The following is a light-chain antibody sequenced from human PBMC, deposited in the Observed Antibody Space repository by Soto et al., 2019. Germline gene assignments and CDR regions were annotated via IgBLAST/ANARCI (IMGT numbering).Light chain of an antibody. Sequence: DLVMTQSPLSLPVSPGEPASISCRSSRSLLHSNGYNYLDWYLQKPGQSPQLLIYLGSNRASGVPARFSGSGSDTDFTLKISRVEAEDVGVYYCMQSLQAPWTFGQGSRVEIK. J-gene: IGKJ1*01. CDR1: RSLLHSNGYNY. CDR3: MQSLQAPWT. CDR2: LGS. V-gene: IGKV2-28*01.